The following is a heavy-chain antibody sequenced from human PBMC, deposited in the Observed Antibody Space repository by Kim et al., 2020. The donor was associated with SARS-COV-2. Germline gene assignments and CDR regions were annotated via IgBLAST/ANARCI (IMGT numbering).Heavy chain of an antibody. CDR1: GFTFSSYA. J-gene: IGHJ6*02. CDR3: ARDDCSGGSCLDYYYYGIDV. D-gene: IGHD2-15*01. CDR2: ISYDGSNK. V-gene: IGHV3-30*04. Sequence: GGSLRLSCAASGFTFSSYAMHWVRQAPGKGLEWVAVISYDGSNKYYADSVKGRFTISRDNSKNTLYLQMNSLRAEDTAVYYCARDDCSGGSCLDYYYYGIDVWGQGTTVTVSS.